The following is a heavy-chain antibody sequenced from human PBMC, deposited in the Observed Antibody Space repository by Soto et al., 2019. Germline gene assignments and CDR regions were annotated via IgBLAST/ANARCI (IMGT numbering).Heavy chain of an antibody. CDR3: VKGIGCSGGSCYSESVDYYGMDV. Sequence: GGSLRLSCSASGFTFSSYAMHWVRQAPGKGLEYVSAISSNGGSTYYADSVKGRFTISRDNSKNTLYLQMSSLRAEDTAVYYCVKGIGCSGGSCYSESVDYYGMDVWGQGTTVTVSS. D-gene: IGHD2-15*01. V-gene: IGHV3-64D*06. J-gene: IGHJ6*02. CDR2: ISSNGGST. CDR1: GFTFSSYA.